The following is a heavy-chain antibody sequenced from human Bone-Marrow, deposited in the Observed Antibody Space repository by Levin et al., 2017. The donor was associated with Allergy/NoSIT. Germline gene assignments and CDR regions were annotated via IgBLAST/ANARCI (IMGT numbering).Heavy chain of an antibody. CDR3: ARDRSGSYFDY. J-gene: IGHJ4*02. CDR2: RYYSGST. CDR1: GGSVSSGSYY. V-gene: IGHV4-61*01. D-gene: IGHD5-12*01. Sequence: PSETLSLTSTVSGGSVSSGSYYWSWIRQPPGKGLEWIGYRYYSGSTSYNPSLKSRVTISADTSKNQFSLKLTSVTAADTAVYYCARDRSGSYFDYWGQGTLVTVSS.